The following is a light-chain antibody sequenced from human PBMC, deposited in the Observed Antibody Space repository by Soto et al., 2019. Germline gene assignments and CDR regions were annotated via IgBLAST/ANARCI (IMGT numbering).Light chain of an antibody. CDR3: QQDNTSPWT. J-gene: IGKJ1*01. V-gene: IGKV3-15*01. CDR1: QSLNST. CDR2: GAS. Sequence: EILITQSPATLSVSLVERATVSFKASQSLNSTLTWYQQKPGKAPRLLIIGASKRVTAIPAMFSGSASGTEFTLSSSSQHSDNFADYYCQQDNTSPWTFGQGTKVDIK.